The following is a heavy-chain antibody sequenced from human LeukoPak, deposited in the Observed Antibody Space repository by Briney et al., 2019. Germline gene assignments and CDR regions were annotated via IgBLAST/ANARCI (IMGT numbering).Heavy chain of an antibody. J-gene: IGHJ4*02. D-gene: IGHD1-26*01. CDR2: IYYSGST. CDR3: ARAGIVGAPSFDY. V-gene: IGHV4-59*01. Sequence: SETLSLTCTVSGGSISSYYWSWIRQPPGKGLEWIGYIYYSGSTNYNPSLKSRVTISVDTSKNQFSPKLSSVTAADTAVYYCARAGIVGAPSFDYWGQGTLVTVSS. CDR1: GGSISSYY.